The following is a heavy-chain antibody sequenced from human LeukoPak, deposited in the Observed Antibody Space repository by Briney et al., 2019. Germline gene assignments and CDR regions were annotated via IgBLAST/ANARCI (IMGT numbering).Heavy chain of an antibody. Sequence: PGGSLRLSCAASGFTFSSYSMNWVRQAPGKGLEWVSSISSSSSYIYYADSVKGRFTISRDNAKNSLYLQMNSLRSEDTAVYYCARDSGAYCGGDCYPNEYNWFDPWGQGTLVTVSS. CDR1: GFTFSSYS. J-gene: IGHJ5*02. CDR2: ISSSSSYI. D-gene: IGHD2-21*02. V-gene: IGHV3-21*04. CDR3: ARDSGAYCGGDCYPNEYNWFDP.